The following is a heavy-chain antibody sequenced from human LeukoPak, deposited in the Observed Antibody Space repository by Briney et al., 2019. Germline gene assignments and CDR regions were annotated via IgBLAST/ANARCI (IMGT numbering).Heavy chain of an antibody. CDR2: ISNDGSKN. Sequence: PGGSLTLTCAGTGFTFSSYGMHWVRQAPGKGLEWVAVISNDGSKNYYADSVKGRFTISRDNSKNTLYLQMNSLRVEDTAVYYCAQVRGGELQLIQGFSTRGPGTLVTVSS. CDR3: AQVRGGELQLIQGFST. V-gene: IGHV3-30*19. D-gene: IGHD6-6*01. CDR1: GFTFSSYG. J-gene: IGHJ4*02.